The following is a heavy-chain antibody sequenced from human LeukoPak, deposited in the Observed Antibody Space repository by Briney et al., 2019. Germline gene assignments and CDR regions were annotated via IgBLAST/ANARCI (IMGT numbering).Heavy chain of an antibody. CDR2: ISGDGSAT. V-gene: IGHV3-43*02. CDR3: AKDWAVTPRRGDAFDI. CDR1: GFTFDDYA. Sequence: GGSLRLSCAASGFTFDDYAMHWVRQAPGKGLEWVSLISGDGSATYYADSVKGRFTISRDNSKNSLYVQMNSLRIEDTALYYCAKDWAVTPRRGDAFDIWGQGTMVTVSS. D-gene: IGHD4-17*01. J-gene: IGHJ3*02.